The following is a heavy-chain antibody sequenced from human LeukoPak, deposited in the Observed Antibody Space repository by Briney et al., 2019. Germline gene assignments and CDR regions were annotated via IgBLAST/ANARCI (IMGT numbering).Heavy chain of an antibody. CDR3: ARDPMVRGVYNWFDP. CDR2: ISYDGSNK. D-gene: IGHD3-10*01. J-gene: IGHJ5*02. V-gene: IGHV3-30*04. CDR1: GFTFSSYA. Sequence: GGSLRLSCAASGFTFSSYAMHWVRQAPGKGLEWVAVISYDGSNKYYADSVKGRFTISRDNSKNTLYLQMNSLRAEDTAVYYCARDPMVRGVYNWFDPWGQGTLVTVSS.